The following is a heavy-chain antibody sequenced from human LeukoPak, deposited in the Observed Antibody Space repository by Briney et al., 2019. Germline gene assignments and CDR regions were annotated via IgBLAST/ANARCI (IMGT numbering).Heavy chain of an antibody. V-gene: IGHV4-34*01. CDR1: GGSFSGYY. CDR2: INHSGST. D-gene: IGHD6-13*01. Sequence: SETLPLTCAVYGGSFSGYYWSWIRQPPGKGLEWIGEINHSGSTNYNPSLKSRVTISVDTSKNQFSLKLSSVTAADTAVYYCARGGSSSWYRTLYFDYWGQGTLVTVSS. CDR3: ARGGSSSWYRTLYFDY. J-gene: IGHJ4*02.